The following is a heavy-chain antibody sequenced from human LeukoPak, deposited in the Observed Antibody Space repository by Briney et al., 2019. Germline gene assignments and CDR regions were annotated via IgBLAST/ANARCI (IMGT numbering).Heavy chain of an antibody. J-gene: IGHJ6*03. D-gene: IGHD1-1*01. CDR1: GFTFSSYS. CDR2: ISSSSSTI. Sequence: GGSLRLSCAASGFTFSSYSMNWVRQAPGKGLGWVSYISSSSSTIYYADSVKGRFTISRDNAKNSLYLQMNSLRAEDTAVYYCARDWNYYYYYYMDVWGKGTTVTVSS. V-gene: IGHV3-48*04. CDR3: ARDWNYYYYYYMDV.